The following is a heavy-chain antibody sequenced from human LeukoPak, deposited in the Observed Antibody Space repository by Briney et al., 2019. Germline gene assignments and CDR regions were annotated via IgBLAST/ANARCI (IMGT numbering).Heavy chain of an antibody. V-gene: IGHV4-59*12. D-gene: IGHD2-15*01. J-gene: IGHJ5*02. CDR3: ARWIVVVVGGNWFDP. CDR2: IYYSGST. Sequence: PSETLSLTCTVSGGSISSYYWSWIRQPPGKGLEWIGYIYYSGSTNYNPSLKSRVTISVDTSKNQFSLKLSSVTAADTAVYYCARWIVVVVGGNWFDPWGQGTLVTVSS. CDR1: GGSISSYY.